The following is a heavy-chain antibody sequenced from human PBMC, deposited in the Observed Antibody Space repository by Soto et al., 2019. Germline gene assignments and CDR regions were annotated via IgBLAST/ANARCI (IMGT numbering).Heavy chain of an antibody. CDR1: GFTFSSYS. V-gene: IGHV3-21*01. D-gene: IGHD1-20*01. Sequence: GGSLRLSCAASGFTFSSYSMNWVRQAPGKGLEWVSSISSSSSYIYYADSVKGRFTISRDNAKNSLYLQMNSLRAEDTAVYYCAREITRFVPFDPWGQGTLVTVSS. CDR2: ISSSSSYI. CDR3: AREITRFVPFDP. J-gene: IGHJ5*02.